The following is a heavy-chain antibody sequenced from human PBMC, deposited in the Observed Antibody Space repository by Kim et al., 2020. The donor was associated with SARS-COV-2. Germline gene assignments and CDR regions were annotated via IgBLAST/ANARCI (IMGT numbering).Heavy chain of an antibody. Sequence: GGSLRLSCEVSGFTVSTSHMYWVRQAPGKGLECVSVIYSGGNTYYSDSVMGRFTISRDNFKNTVYLQMDTLRGDDSAVYYCLRDAGGYLVQGTLGTVSS. V-gene: IGHV3-53*01. CDR3: LRDAGGY. D-gene: IGHD2-15*01. CDR1: GFTVSTSH. CDR2: IYSGGNT. J-gene: IGHJ4*02.